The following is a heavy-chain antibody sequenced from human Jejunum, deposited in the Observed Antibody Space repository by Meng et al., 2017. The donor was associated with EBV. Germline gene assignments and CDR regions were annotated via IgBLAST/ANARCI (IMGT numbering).Heavy chain of an antibody. Sequence: QVQLVQSEAEVKKPXASVQVSCYASGYTSTAYTIHWVRQAPGQGLEWMGRIHPKSGDTSYAQTSQGRVTMTRDTSISTAYMELSSLRSDDTAIYYCARSYRDYWGQGTLVTVSS. CDR1: GYTSTAYT. J-gene: IGHJ4*02. V-gene: IGHV1-2*06. CDR2: IHPKSGDT. D-gene: IGHD2-21*01. CDR3: ARSYRDY.